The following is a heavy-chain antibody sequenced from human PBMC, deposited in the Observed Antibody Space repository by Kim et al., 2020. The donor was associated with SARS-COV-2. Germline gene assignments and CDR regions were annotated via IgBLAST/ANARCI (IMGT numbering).Heavy chain of an antibody. J-gene: IGHJ4*02. CDR3: TRRLDY. V-gene: IGHV3-48*01. Sequence: RNGTTIYNADPVKGRFTISRDSAKNSLYLQMNSLRAEDTAVYYCTRRLDYWGQGTLVTVPS. D-gene: IGHD4-17*01. CDR2: RNGTTI.